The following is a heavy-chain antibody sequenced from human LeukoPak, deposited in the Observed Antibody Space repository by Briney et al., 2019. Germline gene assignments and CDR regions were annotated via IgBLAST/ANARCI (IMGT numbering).Heavy chain of an antibody. Sequence: ASETLSLTCTVSGGSITGYYWSWIRQPPGKGLEYIGYIYYSGGANYNPSLKSRVTVSVDTSKNQFSLKLTSVTAADTALYYCARGLPGYSGGDDAFDIWGQGTVVIVS. J-gene: IGHJ3*02. CDR3: ARGLPGYSGGDDAFDI. CDR1: GGSITGYY. CDR2: IYYSGGA. D-gene: IGHD6-19*01. V-gene: IGHV4-59*01.